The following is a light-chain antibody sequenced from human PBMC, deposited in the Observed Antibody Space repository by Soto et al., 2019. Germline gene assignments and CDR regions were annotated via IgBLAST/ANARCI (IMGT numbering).Light chain of an antibody. CDR1: SSDIGGYNY. V-gene: IGLV2-14*01. CDR2: EVS. CDR3: SSFTSTYTLV. J-gene: IGLJ3*02. Sequence: QSVLTQPASVSGSPGQSIAISCTGTSSDIGGYNYVSWYQQHPGKAPKLMIYEVSNRPSGVSNRFSGSKSGNTASLTISGLQADDEADYYCSSFTSTYTLVFGGGTQLTVL.